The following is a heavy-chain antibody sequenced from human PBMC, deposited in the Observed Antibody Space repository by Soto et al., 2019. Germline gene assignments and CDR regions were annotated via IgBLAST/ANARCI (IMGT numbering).Heavy chain of an antibody. V-gene: IGHV3-15*01. D-gene: IGHD3-10*01. J-gene: IGHJ3*02. CDR1: GVTFSNAW. Sequence: GGSLGLCCAASGVTFSNAWMSLVRQAPGKGLEWVGRIKSKTDGGTTDYAAPVKGRFTISRDDSKNTLYLQMNSLKTEDTAVHYCTTDRGRWAFDISGQGTMVTVSS. CDR2: IKSKTDGGTT. CDR3: TTDRGRWAFDI.